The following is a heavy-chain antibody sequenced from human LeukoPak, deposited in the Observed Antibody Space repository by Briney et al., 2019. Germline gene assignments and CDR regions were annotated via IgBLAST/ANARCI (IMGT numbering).Heavy chain of an antibody. CDR3: ARGSYSSGYYFDY. Sequence: GGSLRLSCAAPGFTFSSYEMNWVRQAPGKGLEWLSYISSSGTTKYYADSVKGRFTISRDNAKNSLYLQMNSLRAEDTAVYYCARGSYSSGYYFDYWGQGTLVTVSS. J-gene: IGHJ4*02. CDR2: ISSSGTTK. D-gene: IGHD6-19*01. CDR1: GFTFSSYE. V-gene: IGHV3-48*03.